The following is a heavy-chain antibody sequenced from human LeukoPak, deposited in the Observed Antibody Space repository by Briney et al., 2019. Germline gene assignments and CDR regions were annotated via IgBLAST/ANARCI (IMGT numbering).Heavy chain of an antibody. CDR1: GFAFGSEA. CDR2: ISPGGGTT. V-gene: IGHV3-23*01. CDR3: AKGSDITIFGVVTPFDY. D-gene: IGHD3-3*01. J-gene: IGHJ4*02. Sequence: GGSLRLSCAVSGFAFGSEAMSWVRQSPARGLEWVASISPGGGTTYYADYVKGRFTISRDNSKNSLFVQMNSLRAEDTAVYYCAKGSDITIFGVVTPFDYWGQGTLVTVSS.